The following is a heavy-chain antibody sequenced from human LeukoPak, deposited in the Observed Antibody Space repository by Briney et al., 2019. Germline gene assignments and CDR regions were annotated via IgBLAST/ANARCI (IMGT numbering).Heavy chain of an antibody. J-gene: IGHJ4*02. CDR1: GYTFTSYD. CDR3: ARKFVGSRGYYFDN. V-gene: IGHV1-8*01. D-gene: IGHD3-10*01. CDR2: VNPNTGNT. Sequence: ASVKVSCKASGYTFTSYDINWVRQATGQGLEWMGWVNPNTGNTGYAQKFQGRFTMTRNTSITTAYMELSGLRSEDTSVYYCARKFVGSRGYYFDNWGQGTLVTVSS.